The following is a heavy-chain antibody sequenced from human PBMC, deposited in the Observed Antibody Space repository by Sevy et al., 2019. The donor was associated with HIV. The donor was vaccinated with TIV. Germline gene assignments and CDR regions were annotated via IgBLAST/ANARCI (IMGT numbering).Heavy chain of an antibody. CDR3: AAPGGYRYGSLLDY. J-gene: IGHJ4*02. Sequence: ASVKVSCKASGYTFTGHFMHWVRQAHGQGLEWMGWINPDSGDTKYAQKFQGRDTVTRDTSITTVYMELSSLRSDDTAVYYCAAPGGYRYGSLLDYWGQGTLVTVSS. CDR2: INPDSGDT. D-gene: IGHD5-18*01. V-gene: IGHV1-2*02. CDR1: GYTFTGHF.